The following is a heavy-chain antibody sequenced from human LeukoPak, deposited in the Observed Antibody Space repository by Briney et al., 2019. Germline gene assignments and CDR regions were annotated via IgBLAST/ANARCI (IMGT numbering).Heavy chain of an antibody. Sequence: GASVKVSCKASGYTLTGYYMHWVRQAPGQGLEWMGWINPNSGGTNYAQKFQGRVTMTRDTSISTAYMELSRLRSDDTAVYYCARAYGGNGDNWFDPWGQGTLVTVSS. V-gene: IGHV1-2*02. CDR3: ARAYGGNGDNWFDP. D-gene: IGHD4-23*01. CDR1: GYTLTGYY. J-gene: IGHJ5*02. CDR2: INPNSGGT.